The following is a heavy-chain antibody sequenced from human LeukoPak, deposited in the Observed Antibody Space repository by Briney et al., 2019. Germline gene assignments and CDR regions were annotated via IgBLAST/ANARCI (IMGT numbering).Heavy chain of an antibody. Sequence: ASVKVSCKASGYTFTGYYMHWVRQAPGQGLEWMGWINPNSGGTNYAQKFQGRVTTTRDTSISTAYMELSRLRSDDTAVYYCARDRYPITMIVVVPDYWGQGTLVTVSS. D-gene: IGHD3-22*01. CDR2: INPNSGGT. CDR3: ARDRYPITMIVVVPDY. V-gene: IGHV1-2*02. J-gene: IGHJ4*02. CDR1: GYTFTGYY.